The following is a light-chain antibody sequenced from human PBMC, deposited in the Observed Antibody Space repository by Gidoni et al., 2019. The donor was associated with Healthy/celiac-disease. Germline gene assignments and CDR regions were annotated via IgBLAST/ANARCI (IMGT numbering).Light chain of an antibody. Sequence: EIVLTQSPATLSLSPGERATLSCRDSQSVSSYLAWYQQKPGQAPRLLIYDASNRAPGIPARFSGSGSGTDFTLTISSLEPEDFAVYYCQQRSNWLTFXGXTKVEIK. CDR2: DAS. J-gene: IGKJ4*01. CDR3: QQRSNWLT. CDR1: QSVSSY. V-gene: IGKV3-11*01.